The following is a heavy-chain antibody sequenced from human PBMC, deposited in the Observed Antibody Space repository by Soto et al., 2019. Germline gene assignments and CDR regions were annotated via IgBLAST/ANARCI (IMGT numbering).Heavy chain of an antibody. J-gene: IGHJ5*02. CDR2: IRSKANSYAT. Sequence: GGSLRLSCAASGFTFSGSAMHWVRQASGKGLEWVGRIRSKANSYATAYAASVKGRFTISRDDSKNTAYLQMNSLKTEDTAVYYCTRHVDYGSGSYYNSLNWFDPWGQGTLVTVSS. D-gene: IGHD3-10*01. V-gene: IGHV3-73*01. CDR3: TRHVDYGSGSYYNSLNWFDP. CDR1: GFTFSGSA.